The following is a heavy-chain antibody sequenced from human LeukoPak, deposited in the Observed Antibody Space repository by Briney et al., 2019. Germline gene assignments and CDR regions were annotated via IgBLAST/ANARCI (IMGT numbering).Heavy chain of an antibody. CDR1: GFTFSNYW. CDR2: INQDGSEK. J-gene: IGHJ4*02. CDR3: ARDLARYGGNPGYFDY. D-gene: IGHD4-23*01. V-gene: IGHV3-7*01. Sequence: GGSLRFSCAASGFTFSNYWMTWVRQAPGKGLEWVANINQDGSEKYYVDSVEGRFTISRDNAKNSLYLQMNSLRAEDTAVYYCARDLARYGGNPGYFDYWGQGTLVTVSS.